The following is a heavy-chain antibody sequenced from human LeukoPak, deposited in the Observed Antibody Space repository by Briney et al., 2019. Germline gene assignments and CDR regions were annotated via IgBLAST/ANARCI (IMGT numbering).Heavy chain of an antibody. D-gene: IGHD4-23*01. Sequence: PSQTLSLTCTVSGGSISSGGYYWSWIRQHPGKGLEWIGYIYYSGSTYYNPSLKSRVTISVDTSKNQFSLKLSSVTAADTAVYYCARDKATVVTPHWFDPWGQGTLVTVSS. CDR1: GGSISSGGYY. CDR3: ARDKATVVTPHWFDP. V-gene: IGHV4-31*03. J-gene: IGHJ5*02. CDR2: IYYSGST.